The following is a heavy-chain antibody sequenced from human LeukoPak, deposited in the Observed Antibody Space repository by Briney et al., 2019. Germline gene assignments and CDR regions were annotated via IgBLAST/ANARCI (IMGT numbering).Heavy chain of an antibody. V-gene: IGHV4-39*07. J-gene: IGHJ6*03. CDR3: ARVSLPKTQQYYYYYMDV. CDR2: IYYSGST. CDR1: GGSISSSSYY. Sequence: PSETLSLTCTVSGGSISSSSYYWGWIRQPPGKGLEWIGSIYYSGSTYYNPSLKSRVTISVDTSKNQFSLKLSSVTAADTAVYYCARVSLPKTQQYYYYYMDVWGKGTTVTVSS. D-gene: IGHD1-1*01.